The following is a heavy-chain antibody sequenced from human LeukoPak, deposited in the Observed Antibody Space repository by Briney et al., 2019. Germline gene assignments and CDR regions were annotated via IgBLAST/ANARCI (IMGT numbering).Heavy chain of an antibody. CDR1: GGSISSYY. CDR3: ARDRRGGRGVYYYYYGMDV. CDR2: IYYSGST. V-gene: IGHV4-59*01. Sequence: SETLSLTCTVSGGSISSYYWSWIRQPPGKGLEWIGYIYYSGSTNYNPSLKSRVTISVDTSKNQLSLKLSSVTAADTAVYYCARDRRGGRGVYYYYYGMDVWGQGTTVTVSS. J-gene: IGHJ6*02. D-gene: IGHD3-10*01.